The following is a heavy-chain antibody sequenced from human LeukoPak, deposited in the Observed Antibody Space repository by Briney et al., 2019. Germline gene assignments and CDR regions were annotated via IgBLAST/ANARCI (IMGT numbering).Heavy chain of an antibody. D-gene: IGHD3-22*01. V-gene: IGHV1-69*06. CDR2: IIPIFGTA. J-gene: IGHJ2*01. Sequence: SVKVSCKASGGTFSSYAISWVRQAPGQGLEWMGGIIPIFGTANYAQKFQGRVTITADKSTSTAYMELSSLRSEDTAVYYCARDNYYDSSGRWYFDLWGRGTLVTVSS. CDR1: GGTFSSYA. CDR3: ARDNYYDSSGRWYFDL.